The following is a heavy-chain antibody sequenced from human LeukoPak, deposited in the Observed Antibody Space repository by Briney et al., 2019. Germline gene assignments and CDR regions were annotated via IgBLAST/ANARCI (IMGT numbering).Heavy chain of an antibody. CDR1: GDSINAYY. D-gene: IGHD1-26*01. CDR2: IYFSGTT. J-gene: IGHJ4*02. Sequence: PSETLSLTCTVSGDSINAYYWGWIRQPPGKGLEWIGYIYFSGTTKYNPSLESRVTISVDTSKNQFSLQLNSVTPEDTAVYYCARDRGSLRYYFDYWGQGTLVTVSS. V-gene: IGHV4-59*12. CDR3: ARDRGSLRYYFDY.